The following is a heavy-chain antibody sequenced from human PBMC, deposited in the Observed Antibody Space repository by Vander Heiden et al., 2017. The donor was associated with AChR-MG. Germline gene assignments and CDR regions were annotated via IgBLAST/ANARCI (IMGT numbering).Heavy chain of an antibody. CDR3: ARGYCATTSCSFYYYMDV. V-gene: IGHV3-23*01. D-gene: IGHD2-2*01. CDR2: ISGGSTAT. J-gene: IGHJ6*03. Sequence: EVQLLESGGGLVQPGGSLGLSCAASGFPFGPSAMNWGRQAPGKGLEWVSIISGGSTATYYADSVKGRFTISRENSKNTLYLEMNNLRAEDTAVYFCARGYCATTSCSFYYYMDVWGKGTTVTVSS. CDR1: GFPFGPSA.